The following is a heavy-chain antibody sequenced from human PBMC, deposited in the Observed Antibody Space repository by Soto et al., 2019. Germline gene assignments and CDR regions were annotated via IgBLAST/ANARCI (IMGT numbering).Heavy chain of an antibody. CDR1: GFTFRSYW. CDR2: INRDGSST. V-gene: IGHV3-74*01. CDR3: AREIVTTGEYYFDS. D-gene: IGHD1-1*01. J-gene: IGHJ4*02. Sequence: GGSLRLSCAASGFTFRSYWMHWVRQAPGKGLVWVSRINRDGSSTSYADSVKGRVTISRDTAKNALYLQMNSLRAEDTAVYYCAREIVTTGEYYFDSWGLGTLVTVSS.